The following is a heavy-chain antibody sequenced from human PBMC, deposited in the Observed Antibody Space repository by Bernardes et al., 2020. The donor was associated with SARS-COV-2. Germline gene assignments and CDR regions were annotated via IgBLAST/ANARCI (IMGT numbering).Heavy chain of an antibody. J-gene: IGHJ4*02. CDR3: ARGGLWSGWENYFDY. D-gene: IGHD3-3*01. Sequence: SETLSLTCAVYGGSFRGSYWSWIRQPPGPGLEWIGEINHSGRTNYNPSLKSRVTISVDTSKNQFSLKLSSVTAADTAVYYCARGGLWSGWENYFDYWGQGTLVTVSS. V-gene: IGHV4-34*01. CDR2: INHSGRT. CDR1: GGSFRGSY.